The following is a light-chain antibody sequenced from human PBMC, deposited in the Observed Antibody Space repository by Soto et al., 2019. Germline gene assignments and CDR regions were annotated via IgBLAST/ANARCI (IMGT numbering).Light chain of an antibody. CDR2: GAS. CDR1: QSVSSSY. V-gene: IGKV3-20*01. CDR3: QQYGSSPVT. J-gene: IGKJ2*01. Sequence: EIVLTQSPGTLSLSPGERATLSCRASQSVSSSYLAWYQQKPGQAPRLLIYGASSRATGIPDRFSGSGSGTDFTLTIRRLEPEDFAVYYCQQYGSSPVTFGQGNKLEIK.